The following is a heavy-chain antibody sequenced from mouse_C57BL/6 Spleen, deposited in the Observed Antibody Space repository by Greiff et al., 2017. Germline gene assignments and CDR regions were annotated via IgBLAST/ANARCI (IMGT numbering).Heavy chain of an antibody. V-gene: IGHV1-64*01. J-gene: IGHJ1*03. D-gene: IGHD2-4*01. CDR1: GYTFTSYW. CDR2: IHPNSGST. Sequence: QVQLQQPGAELVKPGASVKLSCKASGYTFTSYWMHWVKQRPGHGLEWIGMIHPNSGSTNYNEKFKSKATLTVDKSSSTAYMQLSSLTSEDSAVYYCARYDYDRYFDVWGTGTTVTVSS. CDR3: ARYDYDRYFDV.